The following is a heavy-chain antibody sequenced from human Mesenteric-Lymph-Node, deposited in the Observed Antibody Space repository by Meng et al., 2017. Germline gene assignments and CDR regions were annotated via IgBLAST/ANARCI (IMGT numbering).Heavy chain of an antibody. CDR1: GGSMRSSNG. CDR3: NAYTAGGGGLGS. J-gene: IGHJ5*02. D-gene: IGHD3-16*01. CDR2: IYYSGST. V-gene: IGHV4-4*02. Sequence: RQEAGQGLVYPSGTLSPLRSCSGGSMRSSNGWSWGPQPPGKGLGCIGYIYYSGSTYYNPSLRSRITISVDTSKNQFSLRLRSVTAADTAVYYCNAYTAGGGGLGSWGQGTLVTVSS.